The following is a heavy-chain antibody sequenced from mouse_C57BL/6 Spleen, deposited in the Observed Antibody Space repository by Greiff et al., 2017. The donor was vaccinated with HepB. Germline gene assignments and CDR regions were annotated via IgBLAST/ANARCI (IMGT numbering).Heavy chain of an antibody. V-gene: IGHV1-69*01. J-gene: IGHJ2*01. CDR2: IDPSDSYT. D-gene: IGHD1-1*01. Sequence: QVQLKQPGAELVMPGASVKLSCKASGSTFTSYWMHWVKQKPGQGLEWIGEIDPSDSYTNYNQKLKGKSTLTVDKSSSTAYMQLSSLTSADSAVYYCARWHYGSSDYWGQGTTLTVSS. CDR1: GSTFTSYW. CDR3: ARWHYGSSDY.